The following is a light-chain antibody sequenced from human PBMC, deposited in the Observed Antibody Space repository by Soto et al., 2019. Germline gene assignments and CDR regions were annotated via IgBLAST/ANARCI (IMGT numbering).Light chain of an antibody. V-gene: IGLV2-23*01. CDR1: SSDDGNYNF. CDR2: EDS. CDR3: CSYAGSSTSWV. Sequence: QSARTQPASVSGSPGQSITMSCTGTSSDDGNYNFVSWYQQHPGKAPKVIIYEDSTRPSGVSNRISGSKSGNTASLTISGLQAEDEADYYCCSYAGSSTSWVFGGGTKLTVL. J-gene: IGLJ3*02.